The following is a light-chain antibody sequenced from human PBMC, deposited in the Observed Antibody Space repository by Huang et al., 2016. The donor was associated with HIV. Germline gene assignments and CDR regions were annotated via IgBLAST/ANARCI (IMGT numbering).Light chain of an antibody. CDR2: GAS. CDR1: ESILRN. CDR3: QQYNKWPPYT. J-gene: IGKJ2*01. Sequence: VMTQSPATLSVSPGERATLSCRASESILRNLAWYQQRPGQPPRLLIYGASVRLPGIPDRFRGSGCGTEVSLTISSLQSEDFAVYYCQQYNKWPPYTYGQGTKLEIK. V-gene: IGKV3-15*01.